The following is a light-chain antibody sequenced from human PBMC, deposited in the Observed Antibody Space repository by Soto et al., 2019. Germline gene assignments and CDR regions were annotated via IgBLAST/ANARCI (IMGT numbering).Light chain of an antibody. Sequence: DIEMTQSASSLSASVGDRVTITCRASQSISNYLNWYQHKPGKVPKLLIYAASSLQSGVPTRFSGSGSGTDFTLTISSLQPEDFATYYCQQSYVTPLTFGGGTKVEIK. CDR2: AAS. J-gene: IGKJ4*01. CDR3: QQSYVTPLT. CDR1: QSISNY. V-gene: IGKV1-39*01.